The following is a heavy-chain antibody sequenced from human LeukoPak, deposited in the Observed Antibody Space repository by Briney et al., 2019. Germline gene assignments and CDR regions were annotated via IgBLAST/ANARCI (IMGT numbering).Heavy chain of an antibody. CDR2: ISYDGSNK. D-gene: IGHD4-23*01. V-gene: IGHV3-30-3*01. CDR3: ASEDYSGNLNAFEI. Sequence: GRSLRLSCAASGFTSSSYAMNWVRQAPGKGLEWVAVISYDGSNKYYADSVKGRFTISRDNSKNTLYLQMNSLSTEDTAVYYCASEDYSGNLNAFEIWGQGTMVVVSS. J-gene: IGHJ3*02. CDR1: GFTSSSYA.